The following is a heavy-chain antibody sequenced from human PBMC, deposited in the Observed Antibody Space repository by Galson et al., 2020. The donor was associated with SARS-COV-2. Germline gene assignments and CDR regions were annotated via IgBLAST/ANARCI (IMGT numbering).Heavy chain of an antibody. D-gene: IGHD5-12*01. J-gene: IGHJ6*02. CDR2: ISSSGSII. V-gene: IGHV3-48*03. Sequence: GGSLRLSCAASGFTFSSYEMNWVRQAPGKGLEWVSYISSSGSIIYYADSMKGRFTISRDNAKNSLYLQMNSLRAEDTAVYYCARGSGYDSLSWLYYYGMDVWGQGTTVTVSS. CDR3: ARGSGYDSLSWLYYYGMDV. CDR1: GFTFSSYE.